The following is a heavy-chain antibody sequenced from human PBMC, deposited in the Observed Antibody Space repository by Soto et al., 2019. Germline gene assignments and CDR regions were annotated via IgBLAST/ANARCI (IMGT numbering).Heavy chain of an antibody. J-gene: IGHJ4*02. V-gene: IGHV1-69*02. D-gene: IGHD4-17*01. CDR3: ARAKNMSTGECTLTIRYFDY. CDR2: IIPILGIA. Sequence: GASVKVSCKASGGTFSSYTISWVRQAPGQGLEWMGRIIPILGIANYAQKFQGRVTITADKSTSTAYMELSSLRSEDTAVYYCARAKNMSTGECTLTIRYFDYWGQGTLVTVSS. CDR1: GGTFSSYT.